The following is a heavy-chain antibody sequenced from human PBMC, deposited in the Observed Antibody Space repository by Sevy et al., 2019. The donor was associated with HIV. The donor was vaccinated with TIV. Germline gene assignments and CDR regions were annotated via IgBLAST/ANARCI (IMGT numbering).Heavy chain of an antibody. V-gene: IGHV3-7*01. D-gene: IGHD1-26*01. CDR3: ARAMYSGVYYGMDV. CDR1: GFTFSSYW. Sequence: GGSLRLSCAASGFTFSSYWMSWVRQAPGKGQERVANIKQDGSEKYYVDSVKGRFTISRDNAKNSLYLQMNSLRAEDTAVYYCARAMYSGVYYGMDVWGQGTTVTVSS. CDR2: IKQDGSEK. J-gene: IGHJ6*02.